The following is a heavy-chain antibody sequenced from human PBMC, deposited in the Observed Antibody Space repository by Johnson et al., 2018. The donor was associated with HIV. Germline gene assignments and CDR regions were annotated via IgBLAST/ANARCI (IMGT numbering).Heavy chain of an antibody. CDR3: TTLNIAPSF. J-gene: IGHJ3*01. CDR2: ISYDGINK. V-gene: IGHV3-30*03. Sequence: QVQLVESGGGVVQPGGSLRLSCAASGFTFSSYWMHWVRQAPGKGLEWVAVISYDGINKDYADSVKGRFTISRDNSKNTLYLQMNSLRAEDTAVYYCTTLNIAPSFWGQGTLVTVSS. D-gene: IGHD6-13*01. CDR1: GFTFSSYW.